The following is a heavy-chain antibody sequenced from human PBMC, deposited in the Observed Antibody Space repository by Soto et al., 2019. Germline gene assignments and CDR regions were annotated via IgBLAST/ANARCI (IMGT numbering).Heavy chain of an antibody. Sequence: QLQLQESGPGLVKPSETLSLTCTVSGGSISSSSYYWGWIRQPPGKGLEWIGSIYYSGSTYYNPSLKSRVTISVDTSKNQFSLKLSSVTAADTAVYYCAGREGIAVYNWFDPWGQGTLVTVSS. CDR2: IYYSGST. J-gene: IGHJ5*02. CDR1: GGSISSSSYY. CDR3: AGREGIAVYNWFDP. D-gene: IGHD6-19*01. V-gene: IGHV4-39*01.